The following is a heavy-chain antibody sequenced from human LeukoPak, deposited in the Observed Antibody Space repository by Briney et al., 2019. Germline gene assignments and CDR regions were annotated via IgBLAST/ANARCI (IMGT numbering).Heavy chain of an antibody. V-gene: IGHV3-15*01. CDR3: TTGPRSGWYYRDWYFDL. J-gene: IGHJ2*01. D-gene: IGHD6-19*01. CDR1: GFTFSNAW. Sequence: NTGGSLRLSCAASGFTFSNAWMSWVRQAPGKGLEWVGRIKSKTDGGTTDYAAPVKGRFTISRDDPKNTLYLQMNSLKTEDTAVYYCTTGPRSGWYYRDWYFDLWGRGTLVTVSS. CDR2: IKSKTDGGTT.